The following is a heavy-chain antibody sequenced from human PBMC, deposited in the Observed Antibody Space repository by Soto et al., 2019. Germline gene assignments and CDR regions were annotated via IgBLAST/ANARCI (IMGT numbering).Heavy chain of an antibody. D-gene: IGHD2-2*01. Sequence: QVQLVQSGAEVKKPGASVKVSCKASGYTFTSYDINWVRQATGQGLEWMGWMNPNSGNTGYAQKFQGRVTMTRNTAISTAYMERSSLRSEDTAVYYCARATRYCSSPRCRIPYYWGQGTLVTVSS. V-gene: IGHV1-8*01. CDR2: MNPNSGNT. CDR1: GYTFTSYD. J-gene: IGHJ4*02. CDR3: ARATRYCSSPRCRIPYY.